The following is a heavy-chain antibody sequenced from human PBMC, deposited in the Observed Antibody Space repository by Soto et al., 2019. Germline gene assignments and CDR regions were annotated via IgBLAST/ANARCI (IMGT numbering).Heavy chain of an antibody. CDR2: IYHSGTT. Sequence: SETLSLTCVVSGDSISSGYHWAWIRRPPGKGLEWVASIYHSGTTYYNPSLTSRVTISVDTSKNQFSLKLSSVTAADTAVYYCARVSNTFDYWGQGTLVTVSS. CDR1: GDSISSGYH. CDR3: ARVSNTFDY. J-gene: IGHJ4*02. V-gene: IGHV4-38-2*01.